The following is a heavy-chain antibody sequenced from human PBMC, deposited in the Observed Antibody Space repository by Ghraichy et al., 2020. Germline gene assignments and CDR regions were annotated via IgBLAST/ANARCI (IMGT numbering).Heavy chain of an antibody. Sequence: SCAASGFTLSPYGIHWVRQAPGKGLEWVASISFDGSNRKHADSVKGRFTISRDNSKNTLWLQMSSLGAEDTAIYYCTRDLQGSFNSTSGTCYGMDVWGHGAAVTVSS. CDR1: GFTLSPYG. D-gene: IGHD2-2*01. CDR3: TRDLQGSFNSTSGTCYGMDV. V-gene: IGHV3-30*03. CDR2: ISFDGSNR. J-gene: IGHJ6*02.